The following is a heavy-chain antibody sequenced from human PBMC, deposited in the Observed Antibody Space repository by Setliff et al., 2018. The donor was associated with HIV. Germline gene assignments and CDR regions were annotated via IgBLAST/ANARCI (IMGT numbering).Heavy chain of an antibody. CDR2: IYYSGTT. CDR1: GDSVRSGSYY. D-gene: IGHD6-19*01. J-gene: IGHJ4*02. CDR3: ARWGVAVAGTRGQFDY. Sequence: PSETLSLTCTVSGDSVRSGSYYWSWIRQPPGKGLEWIGYIYYSGTTNYNPSLKSRVTISVDTSKNQFSLKLSSVTAADTAVYYCARWGVAVAGTRGQFDYWGQGTLVTVSS. V-gene: IGHV4-61*01.